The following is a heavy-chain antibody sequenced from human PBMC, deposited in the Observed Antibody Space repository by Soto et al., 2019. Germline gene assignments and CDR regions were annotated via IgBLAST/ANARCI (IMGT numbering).Heavy chain of an antibody. Sequence: QPGGSLRLSCAASGFTFSSYAMSWVRQAPGKGLEWVSAISGSGGSTYFADSVKGRFTISRDNSKNTLYLQMNSLRAEDTAVYYCAKDVPTKYCSSTSCPWSYWGQGTLVTVSS. CDR1: GFTFSSYA. V-gene: IGHV3-23*01. CDR2: ISGSGGST. D-gene: IGHD2-2*01. J-gene: IGHJ4*02. CDR3: AKDVPTKYCSSTSCPWSY.